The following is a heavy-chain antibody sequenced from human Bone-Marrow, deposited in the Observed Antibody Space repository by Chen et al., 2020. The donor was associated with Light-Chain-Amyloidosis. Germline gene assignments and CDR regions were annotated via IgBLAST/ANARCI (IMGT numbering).Heavy chain of an antibody. CDR1: GVTFSDYS. Sequence: EVQLVESGGGLVKPGGSLSLSCAAPGVTFSDYSMNWVRQAPGKGLEWVSSISGDSNDIYYADSVKGRLTISRDNAKNSVYLQMNSLRTEDTAVYYCAREPTTDPLYYYGMDVWGQGSTVTVSS. J-gene: IGHJ6*02. V-gene: IGHV3-21*01. D-gene: IGHD1-1*01. CDR2: ISGDSNDI. CDR3: AREPTTDPLYYYGMDV.